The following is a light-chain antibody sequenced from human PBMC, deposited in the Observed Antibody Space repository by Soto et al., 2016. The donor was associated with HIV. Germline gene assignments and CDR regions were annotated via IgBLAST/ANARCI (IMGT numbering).Light chain of an antibody. Sequence: SSELTQDPAVSVALGQTVTITCQGDSLRSYDASWFQQKPGQAPLLVIYGRDSRPPEIPDRFSGSSSGNTASLTITGAQAEDEADYYCDSRDSTNKYVIFGGGTKLTVL. V-gene: IGLV3-19*01. J-gene: IGLJ2*01. CDR1: SLRSYD. CDR2: GRD. CDR3: DSRDSTNKYVI.